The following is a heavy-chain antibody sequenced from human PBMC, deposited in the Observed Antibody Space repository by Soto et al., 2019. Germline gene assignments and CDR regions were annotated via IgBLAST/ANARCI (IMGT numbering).Heavy chain of an antibody. D-gene: IGHD2-15*01. Sequence: EVQLVESGGGLVQPGGSLTLSCAASGFAFRSYNMNWVRQAPGKGLEWVASIRSGSSNIYYADSVKGRFTISRDTAKNSMFLPMDSLRAEHSAVYYCASATVVAATFHWWGQAPVVTVS. CDR3: ASATVVAATFHW. CDR1: GFAFRSYN. J-gene: IGHJ4*02. CDR2: IRSGSSNI. V-gene: IGHV3-21*01.